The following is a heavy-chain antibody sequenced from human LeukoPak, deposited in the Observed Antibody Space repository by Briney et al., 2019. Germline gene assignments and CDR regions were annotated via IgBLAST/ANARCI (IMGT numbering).Heavy chain of an antibody. D-gene: IGHD3-22*01. CDR1: GFTFSSHW. CDR3: ARDSNRWDSSGYHDY. J-gene: IGHJ4*02. Sequence: GGSLRLSCAASGFTFSSHWMHWVRQAPGKGLVWVSRINSDGSSISYADSVKGRFTISRDNAKNTLYPQMNSLRAEDTAVYYCARDSNRWDSSGYHDYWGQGTLVTVSS. CDR2: INSDGSSI. V-gene: IGHV3-74*01.